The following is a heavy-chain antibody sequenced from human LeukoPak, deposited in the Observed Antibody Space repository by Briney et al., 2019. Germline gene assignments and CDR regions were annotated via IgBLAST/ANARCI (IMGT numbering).Heavy chain of an antibody. Sequence: GGSLRLSCAASGFTFSSFEMNWVRQAPGKGLEWVSYIYKNGGTTYYADSVKGRFTISRDNAKNSLYLQMNSLRAEDTAVYYCTRGAYGDYGRGYWGRGTLVTVSS. CDR3: TRGAYGDYGRGY. D-gene: IGHD4-17*01. CDR1: GFTFSSFE. J-gene: IGHJ4*02. V-gene: IGHV3-48*03. CDR2: IYKNGGTT.